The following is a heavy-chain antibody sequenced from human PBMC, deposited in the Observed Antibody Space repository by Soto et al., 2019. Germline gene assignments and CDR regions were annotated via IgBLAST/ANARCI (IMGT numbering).Heavy chain of an antibody. D-gene: IGHD1-20*01. Sequence: PSETLSLTCTVSGGSITSSSYYWGWIRQPPGKGLEWIGSIYYSGSTYYNPSLNSRVTISVDTSKNQFSLKLSSVTVADTAVYYCAGQPYNSRFDPWGQGTLVTVSS. CDR2: IYYSGST. CDR1: GGSITSSSYY. J-gene: IGHJ5*02. CDR3: AGQPYNSRFDP. V-gene: IGHV4-39*01.